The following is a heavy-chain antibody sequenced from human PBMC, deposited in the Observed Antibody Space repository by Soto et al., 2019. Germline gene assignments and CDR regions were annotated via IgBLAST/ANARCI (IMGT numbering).Heavy chain of an antibody. D-gene: IGHD3-16*01. Sequence: EVQLLESGGGLVQPGGSLRLSCAASGFTFSSYAMSWVRQAPGKGLEWVSAITGSGDSTYYADSVKGRFTVSRDNSKNTLYLQINSLRAEATALYYCEKVFGFTLRGGFDYWGLGTLVTVSS. J-gene: IGHJ4*02. CDR2: ITGSGDST. CDR1: GFTFSSYA. V-gene: IGHV3-23*01. CDR3: EKVFGFTLRGGFDY.